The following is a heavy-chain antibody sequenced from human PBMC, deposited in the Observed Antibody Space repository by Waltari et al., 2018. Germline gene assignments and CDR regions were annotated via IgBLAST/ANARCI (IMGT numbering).Heavy chain of an antibody. J-gene: IGHJ4*02. CDR1: GGSISGYY. Sequence: QVQLQASGPGLVKPSETLSLPCTVSGGSISGYYWSWIRRPPGEGLEWIGYIYYSGTTNYSPSLKSRVTISVDTSKNQFSLKLNSVTAADTAVYYCARVGYDSSGYYSHFDYWGQGTLVTVSS. D-gene: IGHD3-22*01. V-gene: IGHV4-59*08. CDR3: ARVGYDSSGYYSHFDY. CDR2: IYYSGTT.